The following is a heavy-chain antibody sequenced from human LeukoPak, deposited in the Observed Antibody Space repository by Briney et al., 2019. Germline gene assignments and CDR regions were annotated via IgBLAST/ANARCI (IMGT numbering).Heavy chain of an antibody. V-gene: IGHV1-18*01. D-gene: IGHD2-2*02. CDR2: ISAYNGNT. CDR1: GYTFTSYG. Sequence: ASVKVSCKASGYTFTSYGISWVRQAPGQGLEWMGWISAYNGNTNYAQKLQGRVTMTTDTSTSTAYMELRSLRSDDTAVYYCARAGLGYCSSTSCYRVPGYYYGMDVWGQGTTVTVSS. CDR3: ARAGLGYCSSTSCYRVPGYYYGMDV. J-gene: IGHJ6*02.